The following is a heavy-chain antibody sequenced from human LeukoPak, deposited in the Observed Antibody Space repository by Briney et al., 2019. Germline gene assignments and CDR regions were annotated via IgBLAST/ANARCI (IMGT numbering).Heavy chain of an antibody. CDR3: ARDARVCTNGVCYGMDV. CDR2: IYYSGST. D-gene: IGHD2-8*01. V-gene: IGHV4-61*01. CDR1: GGSISSGNYY. Sequence: PSQTLSLTCTVSGGSISSGNYYWSWIRQPPGKGLEWIGYIYYSGSTNYNPSLKSRVTISVDTSKNQFSLKLSSVTAADTAVYYCARDARVCTNGVCYGMDVWGQGTTVTVSS. J-gene: IGHJ6*02.